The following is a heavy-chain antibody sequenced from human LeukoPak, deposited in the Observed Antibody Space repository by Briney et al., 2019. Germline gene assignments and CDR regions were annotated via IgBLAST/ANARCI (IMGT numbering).Heavy chain of an antibody. CDR2: ISSSSSTI. D-gene: IGHD1-14*01. V-gene: IGHV3-48*01. CDR1: GVPSRSYS. CDR3: ARDGRYYFDY. Sequence: GGSLRLSCPASGVPSRSYSLNWVPHAPAKGLAWVSYISSSSSTIYYADSVKGRFTIYRDNAKNSLYLQMNSLRAEDTAVYYCARDGRYYFDYWGQGTLVTVSS. J-gene: IGHJ4*02.